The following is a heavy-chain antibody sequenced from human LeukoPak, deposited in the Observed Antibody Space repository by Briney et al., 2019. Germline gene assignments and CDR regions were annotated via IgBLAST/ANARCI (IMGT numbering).Heavy chain of an antibody. CDR2: IWYDGSNK. J-gene: IGHJ4*02. D-gene: IGHD3-22*01. V-gene: IGHV3-33*06. Sequence: VGSLRLSCAASGFTFSSCSMNWVRQAPGKGLEWVAVIWYDGSNKYYADSVKGRFTISRDNSKNTLYLQMNSLRAEDTAVYYCAKDLENSSGSDYWGQGTLVTVSS. CDR3: AKDLENSSGSDY. CDR1: GFTFSSCS.